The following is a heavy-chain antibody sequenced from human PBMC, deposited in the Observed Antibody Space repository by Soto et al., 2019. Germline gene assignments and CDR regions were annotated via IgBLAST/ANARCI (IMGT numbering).Heavy chain of an antibody. V-gene: IGHV1-69*13. Sequence: SVKVSCKASGGTFSSYAISWVRQAPGQGLEWMGGIIPIFGTANYAQKFQGRVTNTADESTSTAYMELSSLRSEDTAVYYCATKRGSTGYSSSWRNDYGMDVWGQGTTVTVSS. J-gene: IGHJ6*02. CDR1: GGTFSSYA. CDR2: IIPIFGTA. CDR3: ATKRGSTGYSSSWRNDYGMDV. D-gene: IGHD6-13*01.